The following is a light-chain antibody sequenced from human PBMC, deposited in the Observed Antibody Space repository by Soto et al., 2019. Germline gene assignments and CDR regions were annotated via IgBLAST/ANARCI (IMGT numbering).Light chain of an antibody. V-gene: IGKV1-5*01. CDR2: DVS. CDR3: QHYGSSRT. CDR1: QSISNW. J-gene: IGKJ1*01. Sequence: GDRVPITCRASQSISNWLAWYQQKPGEAPKLLIYDVSSLESGVPSRFSGSGSGTDFTLTITRLEPEDFAVYYCQHYGSSRTFGQGTKVDI.